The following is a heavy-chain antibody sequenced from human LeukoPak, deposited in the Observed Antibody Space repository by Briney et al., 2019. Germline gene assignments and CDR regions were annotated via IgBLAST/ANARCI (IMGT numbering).Heavy chain of an antibody. Sequence: GESLKISCKGSGHSFTRYWIGWVRQMPGKGLEWMGIIYPGDSDTRYSPSFQGQVTISADKSISTAYLQWSSLKASDTAMYYCARQLGAVAGTSFFDPWGQGTLVTVSS. CDR2: IYPGDSDT. D-gene: IGHD6-19*01. V-gene: IGHV5-51*01. J-gene: IGHJ5*02. CDR1: GHSFTRYW. CDR3: ARQLGAVAGTSFFDP.